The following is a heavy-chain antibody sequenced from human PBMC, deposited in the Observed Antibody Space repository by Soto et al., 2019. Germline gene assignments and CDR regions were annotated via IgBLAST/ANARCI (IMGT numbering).Heavy chain of an antibody. CDR3: ARQDIVVVPAAIGNYYYYYGMDV. CDR1: GYSFTSYW. D-gene: IGHD2-2*01. J-gene: IGHJ6*02. V-gene: IGHV5-51*01. Sequence: GESLKISCKGSGYSFTSYWIGWVRQMHGKGLEWMGIIYPGDSDTRYSPSFQGQVTISADKSISTAYLQWSSLKASDTAMYYCARQDIVVVPAAIGNYYYYYGMDVWGQGTTVTVSS. CDR2: IYPGDSDT.